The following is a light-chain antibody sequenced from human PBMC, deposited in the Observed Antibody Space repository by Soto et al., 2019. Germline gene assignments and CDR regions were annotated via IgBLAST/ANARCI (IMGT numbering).Light chain of an antibody. V-gene: IGLV2-14*01. CDR1: SSDVGGYNY. Sequence: QSALTQPASMSGSPGQSITISCTGTSSDVGGYNYVSWYQQHPGKAPKLMIYDVSNRPSGVSNRFSGSKSGNTASLTISGLQAEDEADYYCNSYTSSSPYVFGPGTKLTVL. CDR3: NSYTSSSPYV. CDR2: DVS. J-gene: IGLJ1*01.